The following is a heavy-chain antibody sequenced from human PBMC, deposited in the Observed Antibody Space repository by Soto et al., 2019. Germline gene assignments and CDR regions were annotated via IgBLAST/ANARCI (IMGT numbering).Heavy chain of an antibody. CDR1: GYSFTSYW. CDR2: IDPSDSYT. V-gene: IGHV5-10-1*01. J-gene: IGHJ4*02. Sequence: GESLKISCKGSGYSFTSYWISWVRQMPGKGLEWMGRIDPSDSYTNYSPSFQGHVTISADKSISTAYLQWSSLKASDTAMYYCARLMTTIFGVVLGFDYWGEGTLVTVSS. D-gene: IGHD3-3*01. CDR3: ARLMTTIFGVVLGFDY.